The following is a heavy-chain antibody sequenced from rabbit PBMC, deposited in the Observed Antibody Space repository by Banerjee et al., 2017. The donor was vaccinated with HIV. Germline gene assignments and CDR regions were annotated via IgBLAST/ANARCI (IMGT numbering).Heavy chain of an antibody. CDR3: ARDGSSAGYPTDRLDL. Sequence: LEESGGGLVKPGGTLTLTCTVSGFSFSSNWICWVRQAPGKGLEWIACIDTSDGDTDYANWPKGRFTISKTASTTVTLQMTSLTAADTATYFCARDGSSAGYPTDRLDLWGPGTLVTVS. J-gene: IGHJ3*01. V-gene: IGHV1S45*01. CDR2: IDTSDGDT. CDR1: GFSFSSNW. D-gene: IGHD7-1*01.